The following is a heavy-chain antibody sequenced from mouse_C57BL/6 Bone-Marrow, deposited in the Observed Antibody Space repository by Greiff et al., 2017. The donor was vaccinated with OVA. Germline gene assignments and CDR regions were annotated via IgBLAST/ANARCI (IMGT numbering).Heavy chain of an antibody. CDR3: TTGEVGLRRYFDY. CDR2: IDPENGDT. Sequence: VQLKQSGAELVRPGASVKLSCTASCFNIQDDSMHWVKQRPEQGLEWIGWIDPENGDTEYASKFQGKATITADTSSNTADLQLSSLTSEDTAVDYCTTGEVGLRRYFDYWGQGTTLTVSS. CDR1: CFNIQDDS. V-gene: IGHV14-4*01. J-gene: IGHJ2*01. D-gene: IGHD2-4*01.